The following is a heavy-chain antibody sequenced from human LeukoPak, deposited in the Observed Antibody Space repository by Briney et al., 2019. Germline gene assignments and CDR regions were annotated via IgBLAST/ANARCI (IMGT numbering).Heavy chain of an antibody. CDR2: IYHSGST. V-gene: IGHV4-30-2*01. CDR1: GGSISSGGYS. D-gene: IGHD2-15*01. CDR3: ARAPTQPPYGMDV. J-gene: IGHJ6*02. Sequence: SQTLSLTCAVSGGSISSGGYSWSWIRQPPGKGLEWIGYIYHSGSTYYNPSLKSRVTISVDRSKNQFSLKLSSVTAADTAVYYCARAPTQPPYGMDVWGQGTTVTVSS.